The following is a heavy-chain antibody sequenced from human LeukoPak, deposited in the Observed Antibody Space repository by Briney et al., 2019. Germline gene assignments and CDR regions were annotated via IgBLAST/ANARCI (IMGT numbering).Heavy chain of an antibody. D-gene: IGHD4-17*01. J-gene: IGHJ6*03. CDR2: IRHDGSNK. V-gene: IGHV3-30*02. Sequence: QPGGSLRLSCTTSGFIFSNYGMHWVRQAPGKGLEWVAFIRHDGSNKYYADSVKGRCTISRDNSKKTVYLQMNSLRTEDTAVYYCARDRLVAGDYGIEGYYYYYYMDVWGKGTTVTISS. CDR1: GFIFSNYG. CDR3: ARDRLVAGDYGIEGYYYYYYMDV.